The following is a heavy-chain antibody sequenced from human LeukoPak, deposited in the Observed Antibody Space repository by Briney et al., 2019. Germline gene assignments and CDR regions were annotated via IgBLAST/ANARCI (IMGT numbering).Heavy chain of an antibody. CDR3: ARETGRHYYDSSGYLTQRYYYYGMDV. V-gene: IGHV4-34*01. J-gene: IGHJ6*02. CDR2: INHSGST. CDR1: GGSFSGYY. D-gene: IGHD3-22*01. Sequence: SETLSLTCAVYGGSFSGYYWSWIRQPPGKGLEWIGEINHSGSTNYNPSLKSRVTISVDTSKNQFSLKLSSVTAADTAVYYCARETGRHYYDSSGYLTQRYYYYGMDVWGQGTTVTVSS.